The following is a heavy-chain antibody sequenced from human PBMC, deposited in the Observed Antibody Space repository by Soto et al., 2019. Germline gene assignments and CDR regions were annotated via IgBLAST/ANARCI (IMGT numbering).Heavy chain of an antibody. CDR3: ARDPTVTTAGYYYYGMDV. J-gene: IGHJ6*02. Sequence: GGSLRLSCAASGFTFSSYWMSWVRQAPGKGLEWVANIKQDGGEKYYVDSVKGRFTISRDNAKNSLYLQMNSLRAEDTAVYYCARDPTVTTAGYYYYGMDVWGQGTTVTVSS. D-gene: IGHD4-4*01. CDR2: IKQDGGEK. V-gene: IGHV3-7*05. CDR1: GFTFSSYW.